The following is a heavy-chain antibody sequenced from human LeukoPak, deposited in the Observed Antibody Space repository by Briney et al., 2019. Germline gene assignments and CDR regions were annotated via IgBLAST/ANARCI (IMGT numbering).Heavy chain of an antibody. Sequence: GGSLKISCKGSGYSFSNSWIAWVRQMPGKGLEWMGIIIPGDSVTRYNPSFQGQVTISADMPITTAYLQWRSLKASDTAMYYCAKGAYGSGSSYNYYGMDVWGQGTSVTVSS. CDR3: AKGAYGSGSSYNYYGMDV. V-gene: IGHV5-51*04. J-gene: IGHJ6*02. CDR2: IIPGDSVT. D-gene: IGHD3-10*01. CDR1: GYSFSNSW.